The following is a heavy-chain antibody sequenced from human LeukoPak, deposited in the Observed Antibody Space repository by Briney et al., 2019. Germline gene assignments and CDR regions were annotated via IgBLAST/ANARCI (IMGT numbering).Heavy chain of an antibody. CDR2: IIPILGIA. J-gene: IGHJ3*02. CDR1: GGTFSSYA. D-gene: IGHD3-22*01. Sequence: ASVKVSCKASGGTFSSYAISWVRQAPGQGLEWMGRIIPILGIANYAQKFQGRVTITADKSTSTAYMELSSLRSEDTAVYYCARDRVMQYYYDSSGYYPDAFDIWGQGTMVTVSS. CDR3: ARDRVMQYYYDSSGYYPDAFDI. V-gene: IGHV1-69*04.